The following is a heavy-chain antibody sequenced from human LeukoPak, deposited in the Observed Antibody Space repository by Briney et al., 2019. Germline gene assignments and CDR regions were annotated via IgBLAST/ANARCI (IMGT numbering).Heavy chain of an antibody. CDR2: ISYDGSNK. J-gene: IGHJ4*02. V-gene: IGHV3-30*18. Sequence: GGSLRLSCAASGFTFSSYGMHWVRQAPGKGLEWVAVISYDGSNKYYADSVKGRFTISRDNSKNTLYLQMNSLRAEDTAVYYCAKDRVSWYWSSFDYWGQGTLVTVSS. D-gene: IGHD6-13*01. CDR1: GFTFSSYG. CDR3: AKDRVSWYWSSFDY.